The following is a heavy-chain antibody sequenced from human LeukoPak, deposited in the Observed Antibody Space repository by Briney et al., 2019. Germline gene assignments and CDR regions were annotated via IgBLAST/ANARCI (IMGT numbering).Heavy chain of an antibody. CDR1: GYSISSGYY. Sequence: PSETLSLTCAVSGYSISSGYYWGWIRQPPGKGLEWIGSIYHSGSTYYNPSLKSRVTISVDTSKNQFSLKLSSVTAADTAVYYCAITLSGSGSYTYYYYYMDVWGKGTTVTVSS. V-gene: IGHV4-38-2*01. CDR2: IYHSGST. CDR3: AITLSGSGSYTYYYYYMDV. J-gene: IGHJ6*03. D-gene: IGHD3-10*01.